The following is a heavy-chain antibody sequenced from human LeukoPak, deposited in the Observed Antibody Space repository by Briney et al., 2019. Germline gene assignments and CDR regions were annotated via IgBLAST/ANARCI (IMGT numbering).Heavy chain of an antibody. J-gene: IGHJ6*03. Sequence: GGSLRLSCAASGFTFDDYAMHWVRQAPGKGLEWVSGISWNSGSIGYADSVKGRFTISRDNSKNTLYLQMNSLRAEDTAVYYCAYNYYDSSGYLYYYYMDVWGKGTTVTVSS. CDR1: GFTFDDYA. V-gene: IGHV3-9*01. CDR2: ISWNSGSI. CDR3: AYNYYDSSGYLYYYYMDV. D-gene: IGHD3-22*01.